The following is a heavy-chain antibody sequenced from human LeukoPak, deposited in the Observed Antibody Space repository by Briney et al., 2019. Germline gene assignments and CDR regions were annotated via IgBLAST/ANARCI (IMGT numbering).Heavy chain of an antibody. CDR2: ISSGSSAI. V-gene: IGHV3-48*01. CDR3: ARGDFESGTYNDAFDI. D-gene: IGHD1-26*01. Sequence: GGSLRLSCAASGFTFSDYSMNWVRQAPGKGLEWVSYISSGSSAIYYADSVKGRFTISRDNAKNSLYLQMNSLRVEDTAVYYCARGDFESGTYNDAFDIWGQGTMVTVS. CDR1: GFTFSDYS. J-gene: IGHJ3*02.